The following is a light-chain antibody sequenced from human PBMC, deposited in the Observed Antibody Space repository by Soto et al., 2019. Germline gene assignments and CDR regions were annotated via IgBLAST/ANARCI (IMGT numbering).Light chain of an antibody. V-gene: IGLV2-11*01. CDR2: DVS. Sequence: QSALTQPRSVSGSPGQSVTISCTGTSSDVGGYNYVSWYQQHPGKAPKLMIYDVSKRPSGVPDRFSGSKSCNTASLTISGLQAEDEADYYCCSYAGSYTHYVFGPGTKLTVL. CDR1: SSDVGGYNY. CDR3: CSYAGSYTHYV. J-gene: IGLJ1*01.